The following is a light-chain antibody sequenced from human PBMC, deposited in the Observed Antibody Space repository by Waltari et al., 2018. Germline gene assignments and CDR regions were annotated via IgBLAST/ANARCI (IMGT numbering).Light chain of an antibody. V-gene: IGLV3-19*01. CDR1: TLRRYS. J-gene: IGLJ2*01. CDR3: HSRETFSTRL. CDR2: GPD. Sequence: SSDLTQDPSVSVALGQTVRITCQGDTLRRYSASWYQQMPGQAPKLVLYGPDIRPSGIPDRFSGSTSGNTASLTITGAQAEDEADYYCHSRETFSTRLFGGGTRLTV.